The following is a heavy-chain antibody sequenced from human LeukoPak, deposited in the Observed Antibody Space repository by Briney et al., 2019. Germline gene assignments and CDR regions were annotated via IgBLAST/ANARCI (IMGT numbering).Heavy chain of an antibody. CDR2: IYYSGST. D-gene: IGHD7-27*01. J-gene: IGHJ2*01. V-gene: IGHV4-31*03. CDR3: ARDLLGYGYFDL. Sequence: SQTLSLTCTVSGGSISSGGYYWSWIRQHPGKGLEWIGYIYYSGSTYYNPSLKSRVTISVDMSKNQFSLKLSSVTAADTAVYYCARDLLGYGYFDLWGRGTLVTVSS. CDR1: GGSISSGGYY.